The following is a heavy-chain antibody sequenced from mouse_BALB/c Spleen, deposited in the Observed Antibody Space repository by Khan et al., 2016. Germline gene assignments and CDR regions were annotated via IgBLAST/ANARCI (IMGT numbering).Heavy chain of an antibody. Sequence: EVQLQESGPDLVKPSQSLSLTCTVTGYSITSHYTWHWIRHFPGNKLEWMGYINYSGSTNYNPSLKSRFSIIRDTSKNQFFLQLSSVTADDTATYYCATSSSGYWYYFDYWGQGTTLTVSS. CDR1: GYSITSHYT. J-gene: IGHJ2*01. CDR2: INYSGST. D-gene: IGHD3-1*01. CDR3: ATSSSGYWYYFDY. V-gene: IGHV3-1*02.